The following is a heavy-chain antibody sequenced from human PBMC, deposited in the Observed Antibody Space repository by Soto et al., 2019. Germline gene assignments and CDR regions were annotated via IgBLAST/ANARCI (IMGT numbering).Heavy chain of an antibody. V-gene: IGHV4-4*07. D-gene: IGHD6-25*01. CDR1: GGSISSYY. CDR3: ASELGSGRVHWLDP. J-gene: IGHJ5*02. Sequence: SETLSLTCTVSGGSISSYYWSWIRQPAGKGLAWIGRIYTSGSTNYNPSLKSRVTMSVDTSNNQFSLKLSSVTAADTAVYYCASELGSGRVHWLDPWGQGTLVTV. CDR2: IYTSGST.